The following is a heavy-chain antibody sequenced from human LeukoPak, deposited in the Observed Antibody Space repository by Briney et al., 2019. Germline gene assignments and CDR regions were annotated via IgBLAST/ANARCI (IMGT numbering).Heavy chain of an antibody. V-gene: IGHV4-59*01. CDR2: IYYAGST. CDR1: DGSISRYY. D-gene: IGHD6-13*01. Sequence: PSETLSLTCTVSDGSISRYYWSWVRQPPQKGLEWIWYIYYAGSTNYNPSLKSRVTISLDTSTNNFSLMLSSVTAADTAMYYCARLGLHSTTAHAFDIWGQGTMVTVST. J-gene: IGHJ3*02. CDR3: ARLGLHSTTAHAFDI.